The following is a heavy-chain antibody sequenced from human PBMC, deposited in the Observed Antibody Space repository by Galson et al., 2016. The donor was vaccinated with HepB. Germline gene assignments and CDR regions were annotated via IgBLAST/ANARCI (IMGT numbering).Heavy chain of an antibody. V-gene: IGHV4-34*04. CDR1: YESFXXYF. Sequence: SETLSLTCAVDYESFXXYFWTXIRXXXGKXXXWVXXXQAXXTAXXXPSXXGRATISLDTSNNHVLLRLNSVTAADTXXYYCARIRTTIYGPSYHGVDVWGQGTTVAVS. CDR2: XQAXXTA. J-gene: IGHJ6*02. D-gene: IGHD3-3*01. CDR3: ARIRTTIYGPSYHGVDV.